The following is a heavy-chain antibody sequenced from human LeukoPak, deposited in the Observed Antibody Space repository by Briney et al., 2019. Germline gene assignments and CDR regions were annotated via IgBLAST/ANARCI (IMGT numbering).Heavy chain of an antibody. Sequence: PSETLSLTCAVYGGSFSGYYWSWIRQPPGKGLEWIGYIYYSGGTNYNPSLKSRVTISVDTSKNQFSLKLSSVTAADTAVYYCARDREDYDILTGYYLSYFDYWGQGTLVTVSS. D-gene: IGHD3-9*01. J-gene: IGHJ4*02. CDR3: ARDREDYDILTGYYLSYFDY. CDR1: GGSFSGYY. V-gene: IGHV4-59*01. CDR2: IYYSGGT.